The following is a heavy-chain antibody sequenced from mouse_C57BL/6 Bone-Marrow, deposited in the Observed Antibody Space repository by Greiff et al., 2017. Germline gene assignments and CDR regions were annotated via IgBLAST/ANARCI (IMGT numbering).Heavy chain of an antibody. V-gene: IGHV3-6*01. CDR2: ISYDGSN. CDR1: GYSITSGYY. J-gene: IGHJ3*01. D-gene: IGHD4-1*01. CDR3: AKERLTGTGAWFAY. Sequence: EVKLQESGPGLVKPSQSLSLTCSVTGYSITSGYYWNWIRQFPGNKLEWMGYISYDGSNNYNPSLKNRISITRDTSKNQFFLKLNSVTTEDTATYYCAKERLTGTGAWFAYWGQGTLVTVSA.